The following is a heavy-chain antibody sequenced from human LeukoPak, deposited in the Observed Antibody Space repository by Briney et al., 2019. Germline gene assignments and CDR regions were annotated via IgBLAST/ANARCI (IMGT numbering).Heavy chain of an antibody. D-gene: IGHD1-20*01. Sequence: VASVKVSCKASGYTFTSYGISWVRQAPGQGLEWMGWINPNSGGTNYAQKFQGRVTMTRDTSISTAYMDLSRLRSDDTAVYYCARDKAGITGTTGAFDIWGQGTMVTVSS. CDR2: INPNSGGT. CDR1: GYTFTSYG. V-gene: IGHV1-2*02. J-gene: IGHJ3*02. CDR3: ARDKAGITGTTGAFDI.